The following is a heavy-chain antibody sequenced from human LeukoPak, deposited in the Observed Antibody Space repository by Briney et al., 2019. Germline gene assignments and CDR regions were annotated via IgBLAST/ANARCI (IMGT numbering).Heavy chain of an antibody. CDR1: GGTFSSYA. CDR2: IITIFGTA. V-gene: IGHV1-69*06. CDR3: ARDRRMGGNSYFDY. Sequence: GASDKVSCKASGGTFSSYAISWVRQAPGQGLEWMGRIITIFGTANYAQKFQGTVTITADKSTSTAYMELSSLRSEDTAVYYCARDRRMGGNSYFDYWGQGTLVTVSS. D-gene: IGHD4-23*01. J-gene: IGHJ4*02.